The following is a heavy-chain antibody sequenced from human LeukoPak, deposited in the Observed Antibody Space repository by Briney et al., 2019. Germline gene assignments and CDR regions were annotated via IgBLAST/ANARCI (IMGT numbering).Heavy chain of an antibody. Sequence: SETQSLTCTVSGVSISSHYWNWIRQTPGKGLEWIGYIHYRGTTNYNPSLKSRVTISADTSKHHFSLTLNSVTAADTAVYYCSRGGQGLSDNWGQGSLVTVSS. J-gene: IGHJ4*02. V-gene: IGHV4-59*11. CDR1: GVSISSHY. CDR2: IHYRGTT. CDR3: SRGGQGLSDN. D-gene: IGHD3-10*01.